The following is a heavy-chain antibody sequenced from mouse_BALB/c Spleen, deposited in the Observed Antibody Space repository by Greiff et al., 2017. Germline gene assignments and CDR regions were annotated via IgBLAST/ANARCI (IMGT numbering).Heavy chain of an antibody. J-gene: IGHJ3*01. Sequence: EVQLQQSGPELVKPGASVKMSCKASGYTFTSYVMHWVKQKPGQGLEWIGYINPYNDGTKYNEKFKGKATLTSDKSSSTAYMELSSLTSEDSAVYYCGGGYDGAWFAYWGQGTLVTVSA. CDR2: INPYNDGT. CDR1: GYTFTSYV. CDR3: GGGYDGAWFAY. V-gene: IGHV1-14*01. D-gene: IGHD2-2*01.